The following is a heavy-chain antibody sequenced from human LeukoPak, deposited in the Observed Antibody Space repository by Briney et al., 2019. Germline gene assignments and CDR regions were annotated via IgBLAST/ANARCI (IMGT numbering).Heavy chain of an antibody. J-gene: IGHJ5*02. CDR3: ARDWASRFDP. CDR1: GFSFSSYT. V-gene: IGHV3-30-3*01. CDR2: ISYDGSNK. Sequence: PGESLRLSCSASGFSFSSYTMYWVRQAPGKGLEWVAVISYDGSNKYYADSVKGRFTISRGNSKNTLYLQMNSLRGEDTAVYYCARDWASRFDPWGQGTLVTVSS. D-gene: IGHD3-16*01.